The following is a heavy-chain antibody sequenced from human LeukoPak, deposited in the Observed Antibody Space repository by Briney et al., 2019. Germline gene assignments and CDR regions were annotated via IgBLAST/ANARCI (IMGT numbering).Heavy chain of an antibody. CDR2: IYSGGST. CDR1: GFTVSSNY. J-gene: IGHJ3*02. Sequence: GGSLRLSCAASGFTVSSNYMSWVRQAPGKGLEWVSVIYSGGSTYYADSVKGRFTISRDNSKNTLYLQMNSLRAVDTAVYYCARGHSSDALDIWGQGTMVTVSS. D-gene: IGHD2-15*01. V-gene: IGHV3-66*02. CDR3: ARGHSSDALDI.